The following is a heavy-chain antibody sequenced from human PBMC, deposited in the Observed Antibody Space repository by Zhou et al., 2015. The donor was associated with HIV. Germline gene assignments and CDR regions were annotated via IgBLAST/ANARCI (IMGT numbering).Heavy chain of an antibody. J-gene: IGHJ3*02. V-gene: IGHV1-69*04. D-gene: IGHD3-22*01. Sequence: LVQSGTEVRKPGSSVNVSCKASGGTFSGSDMSWVRQAPGQGLEWMGSITPMFQMETYAEKFRARLNISVDQSTSTAYMELSSLTSEDAAIYFCARSSVNHDYAFDIWGQGTKVIVSS. CDR2: ITPMFQME. CDR3: ARSSVNHDYAFDI. CDR1: GGTFSGSD.